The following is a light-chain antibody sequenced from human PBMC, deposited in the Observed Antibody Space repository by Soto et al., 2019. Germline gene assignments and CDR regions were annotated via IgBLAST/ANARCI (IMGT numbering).Light chain of an antibody. CDR1: SRDVGAYDY. Sequence: QSVLTQPASVSGSPGQSITISCTGTSRDVGAYDYVSWYLQYPDKAPQLLIYYVDHRPSGVSSRFSGSKSGNTASLTISGLQAEDEGDYYCCSYADGSIYFFGTGTQVTVL. J-gene: IGLJ1*01. V-gene: IGLV2-14*03. CDR3: CSYADGSIYF. CDR2: YVD.